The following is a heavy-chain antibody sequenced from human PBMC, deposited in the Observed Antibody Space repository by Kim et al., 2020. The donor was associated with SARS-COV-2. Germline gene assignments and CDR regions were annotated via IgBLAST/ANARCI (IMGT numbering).Heavy chain of an antibody. CDR1: GFTFSSYS. J-gene: IGHJ3*02. D-gene: IGHD3-10*01. Sequence: GGSLRLSCAASGFTFSSYSMNWVRQAPGKGLEWVSSISSSSSYIYYADSVKGRFTISRDNAKNSLYLQMNSLRAEDTAVYYCARGGYGSGSPPDGSDAFDIWGQGTMVTVSS. CDR3: ARGGYGSGSPPDGSDAFDI. CDR2: ISSSSSYI. V-gene: IGHV3-21*01.